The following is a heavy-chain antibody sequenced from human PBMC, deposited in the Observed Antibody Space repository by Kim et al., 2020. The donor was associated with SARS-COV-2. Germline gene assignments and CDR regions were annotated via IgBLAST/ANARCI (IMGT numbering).Heavy chain of an antibody. Sequence: GGSLRLSCAASGFTFSNYDMHWVRQAAGEGLEWVSGIGAAGDTYYLGSVTGRFTISRDNARNSLYLQMNSLRAGDTAIYYCTRATNVMDVWGQGTTVTVSS. CDR3: TRATNVMDV. CDR1: GFTFSNYD. CDR2: IGAAGDT. D-gene: IGHD1-1*01. J-gene: IGHJ6*02. V-gene: IGHV3-13*01.